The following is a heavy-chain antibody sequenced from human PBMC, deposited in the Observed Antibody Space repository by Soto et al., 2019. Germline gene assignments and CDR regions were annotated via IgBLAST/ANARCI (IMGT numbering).Heavy chain of an antibody. CDR2: IWYDGSNK. J-gene: IGHJ4*02. Sequence: QVQLVESGGGVVQPGRSLRLSCAASGFTFSSYGMHWVRQAPGKGLEWVAVIWYDGSNKYYADSVKGRFTISRDNSKNTLHLQMNSLRAEDTAVYYCARDGYYGSGSYWSLDYWGQGTLVTVSS. D-gene: IGHD3-10*01. V-gene: IGHV3-33*01. CDR1: GFTFSSYG. CDR3: ARDGYYGSGSYWSLDY.